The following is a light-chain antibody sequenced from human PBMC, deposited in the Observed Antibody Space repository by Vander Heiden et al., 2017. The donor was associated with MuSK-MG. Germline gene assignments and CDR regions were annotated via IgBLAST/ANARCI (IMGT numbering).Light chain of an antibody. CDR2: WAS. J-gene: IGKJ2*01. CDR1: HLVSDNSK. Sequence: DIVMTQSPDSLAVSLGERATINCKSSHLVSDNSKPGHPPRLLIYWASARESGVPDRFSGSGSGTDFALTISSLQAEDVAVYYCQQYFSTPQTFGQGTKLQIK. CDR3: QQYFSTPQT. V-gene: IGKV4-1*01.